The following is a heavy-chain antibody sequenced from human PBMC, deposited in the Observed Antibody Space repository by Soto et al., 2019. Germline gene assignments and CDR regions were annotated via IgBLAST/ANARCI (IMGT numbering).Heavy chain of an antibody. D-gene: IGHD4-17*01. CDR1: GGSISTGGYY. V-gene: IGHV4-31*03. CDR2: IYYSGSS. CDR3: ARGLSVTLFDN. Sequence: QVQLQESGPGLVKPSQILSLTCTVSGGSISTGGYYWTWIRQHPGKGLEWIGYIYYSGSSYYNPSLQSRVTISVDTSKNQSSLKLSSVTAADTAVYYCARGLSVTLFDNWGQGTLVTVSS. J-gene: IGHJ4*02.